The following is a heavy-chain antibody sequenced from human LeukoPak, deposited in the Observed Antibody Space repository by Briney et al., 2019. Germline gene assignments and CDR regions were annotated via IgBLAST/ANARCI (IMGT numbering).Heavy chain of an antibody. J-gene: IGHJ6*02. CDR2: IYYSGST. D-gene: IGHD5-18*01. V-gene: IGHV4-59*08. CDR3: ARHGHTAMGYGMDV. CDR1: GGSISSYY. Sequence: SETLSLTCTVSGGSISSYYWSWIRQPPGKGLEWIGYIYYSGSTNYNPSLKSRVTISVDTSKNQFSLKLSSVTAADTAVYYCARHGHTAMGYGMDVWGQGTTVTVSS.